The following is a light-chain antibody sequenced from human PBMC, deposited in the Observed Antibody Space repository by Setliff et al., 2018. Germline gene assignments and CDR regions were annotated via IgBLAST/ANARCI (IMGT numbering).Light chain of an antibody. Sequence: SYELTQPPSVSVAPGKTARITCGGDNIGSKSVNWCYQKPGQAPVLVIYYDSDRPSGIPDRFSASNSGNTATLTISSVEVGDEADYYCQVWNTDTDHPGNVFGTGTKVTVL. CDR2: YDS. CDR1: NIGSKS. CDR3: QVWNTDTDHPGNV. V-gene: IGLV3-21*04. J-gene: IGLJ1*01.